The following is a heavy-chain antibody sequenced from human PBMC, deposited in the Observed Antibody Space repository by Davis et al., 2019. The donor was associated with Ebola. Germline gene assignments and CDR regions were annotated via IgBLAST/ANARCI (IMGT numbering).Heavy chain of an antibody. J-gene: IGHJ6*02. V-gene: IGHV1-69*13. Sequence: SVKVSCKASGGTFSSYAISWVRQAPGQGLEWMGRIIPIFGTANYAQKFQGRVTITADESTSTAYMELSSLRSEDTAVYYCARAEYSGYDWLGMDVWGQGTTVTVSS. CDR3: ARAEYSGYDWLGMDV. CDR1: GGTFSSYA. D-gene: IGHD5-12*01. CDR2: IIPIFGTA.